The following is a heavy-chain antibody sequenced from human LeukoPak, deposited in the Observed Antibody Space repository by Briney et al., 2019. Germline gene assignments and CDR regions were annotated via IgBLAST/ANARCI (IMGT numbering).Heavy chain of an antibody. CDR3: ARASRDSSSSYYYYYMDV. CDR2: INHSGST. D-gene: IGHD6-6*01. CDR1: GGSFSGYY. J-gene: IGHJ6*03. V-gene: IGHV4-34*01. Sequence: SETLSLTCAVYGGSFSGYYWSWIRQPPGKGLEWNGEINHSGSTNYNPSLKSRVTISVDTSKNQFSLKLSSVTAADTAVYYCARASRDSSSSYYYYYMDVWGKGTTVTVSS.